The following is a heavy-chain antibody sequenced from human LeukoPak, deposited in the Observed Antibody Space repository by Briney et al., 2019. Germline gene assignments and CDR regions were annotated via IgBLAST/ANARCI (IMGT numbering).Heavy chain of an antibody. D-gene: IGHD6-19*01. J-gene: IGHJ4*02. CDR2: ISSSSSYI. V-gene: IGHV3-21*01. Sequence: GGYLRLSCAASRFTFSSCSMNWVRQAPGRGLEWVSSISSSSSYIYYADSVKGRFTISRDNAKNSLYLQMNSLRAEDTAVYYCAREGRGGWYFDYWGQGTLVTVSS. CDR1: RFTFSSCS. CDR3: AREGRGGWYFDY.